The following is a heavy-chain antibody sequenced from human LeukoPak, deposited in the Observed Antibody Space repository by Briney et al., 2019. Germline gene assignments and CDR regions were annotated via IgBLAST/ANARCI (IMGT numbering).Heavy chain of an antibody. CDR2: IYYSGST. Sequence: SETLSLTCTVSGGSIGSYYWSWIRQPPGKGLEWIGYIYYSGSTNYNPSLKSRVTISVDTSKNQFSLKLSSVTAADTAVYYCARAGGYDWSLDYWGQGTLVTVSS. V-gene: IGHV4-59*01. J-gene: IGHJ4*02. CDR3: ARAGGYDWSLDY. CDR1: GGSIGSYY. D-gene: IGHD5-12*01.